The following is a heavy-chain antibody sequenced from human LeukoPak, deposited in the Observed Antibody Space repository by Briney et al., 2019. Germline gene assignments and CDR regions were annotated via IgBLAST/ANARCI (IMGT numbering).Heavy chain of an antibody. Sequence: GGSLRLSCAASGFTFTSYAMTWLRQAPGKGLEWVSGISNSGGSTYYADSVKGRFTISRDNAKNSLYLQTNSLRAEDTAVYYCARLGYSSSWDYNWFDPWGQGTLVTVSS. CDR2: ISNSGGST. D-gene: IGHD6-13*01. V-gene: IGHV3-23*01. CDR3: ARLGYSSSWDYNWFDP. CDR1: GFTFTSYA. J-gene: IGHJ5*02.